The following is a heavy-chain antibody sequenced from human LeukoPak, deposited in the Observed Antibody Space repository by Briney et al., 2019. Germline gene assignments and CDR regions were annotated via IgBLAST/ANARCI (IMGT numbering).Heavy chain of an antibody. CDR1: GGSISSGDYY. CDR2: IYYSGSA. CDR3: ATRPFLGYCSSTSCYYSRNSVDY. J-gene: IGHJ4*02. D-gene: IGHD2-2*01. V-gene: IGHV4-30-4*08. Sequence: PSETPSLTXTVSGGSISSGDYYWSWIRQPPGKGLEWIGYIYYSGSAYYNPSLKSRVTISVDTSKNQFSLKLSSVTGADTAVYYCATRPFLGYCSSTSCYYSRNSVDYWGQGTLVTVSS.